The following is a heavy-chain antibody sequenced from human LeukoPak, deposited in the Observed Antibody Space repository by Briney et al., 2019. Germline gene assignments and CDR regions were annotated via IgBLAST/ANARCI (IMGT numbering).Heavy chain of an antibody. J-gene: IGHJ4*02. CDR3: ARGGMYSSGGGDYFDY. V-gene: IGHV3-21*01. CDR2: ISSSSSYI. D-gene: IGHD6-19*01. CDR1: GFTFSSYS. Sequence: PGGSLRLSCAASGFTFSSYSMNWVRQAPGKGLEWVSSISSSSSYIYYADSVKGRFTISRDNAKNSLYLQMNSLRAEDTAVYYCARGGMYSSGGGDYFDYWGQGTLVTVSS.